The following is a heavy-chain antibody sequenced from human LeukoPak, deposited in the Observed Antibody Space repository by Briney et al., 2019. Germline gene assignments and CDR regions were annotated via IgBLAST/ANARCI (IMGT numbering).Heavy chain of an antibody. CDR3: ARDLDRGAMGGD. V-gene: IGHV3-7*01. CDR1: GFTFSTYW. D-gene: IGHD3-10*01. Sequence: GGSLRLSCAASGFTFSTYWMSWVRQAPGKGLEWVANTKKDGSEKYYVDSVKGRFTISRDNAKNSLYLQMNSLRVEDTAVYYCARDLDRGAMGGDWGQGTLVTVSS. J-gene: IGHJ4*02. CDR2: TKKDGSEK.